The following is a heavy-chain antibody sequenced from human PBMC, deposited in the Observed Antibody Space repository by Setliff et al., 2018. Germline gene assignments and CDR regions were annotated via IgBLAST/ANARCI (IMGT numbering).Heavy chain of an antibody. CDR2: IIPIFGTA. CDR1: GGTFSIYT. D-gene: IGHD3-3*01. CDR3: ARGHGTDYNFWSGYPAASFDI. J-gene: IGHJ3*02. Sequence: KVSCKASGGTFSIYTISWVRQAPGQGLEWMGRIIPIFGTANYAQKFQGRVTITADKSTSTAYMELSSLRSEDTAVYYCARGHGTDYNFWSGYPAASFDIWGQGTMVTVSS. V-gene: IGHV1-69*08.